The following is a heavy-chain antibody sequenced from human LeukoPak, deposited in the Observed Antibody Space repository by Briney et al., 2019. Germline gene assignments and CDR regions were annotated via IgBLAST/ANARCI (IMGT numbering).Heavy chain of an antibody. Sequence: GGSLRLSCAASGFTFSNYVMRWVRQAPGKGLQWVSTITGSGGGTYYADAVKGRFTISRDNSNNALYLQMNSLRVDDTAVYYCAKGLSYYFDYRGQGSLVTVSS. CDR2: ITGSGGGT. CDR1: GFTFSNYV. J-gene: IGHJ4*02. CDR3: AKGLSYYFDY. V-gene: IGHV3-23*01.